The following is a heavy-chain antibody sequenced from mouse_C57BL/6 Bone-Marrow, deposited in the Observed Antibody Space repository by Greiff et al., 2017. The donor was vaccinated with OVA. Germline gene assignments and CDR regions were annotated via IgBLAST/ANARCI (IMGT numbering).Heavy chain of an antibody. V-gene: IGHV1-69*01. Sequence: QVQLQQPGAELVMPGASVKLSCKASGYTFTSYWMHWVKQRPGQGLEWIGEIDPSDSYTNYNQKFKGKSTLTVDKSSSTAYMQLSSLTSEDSAVYYCALGDGYPLGYFDVWGTGTTVTVSS. D-gene: IGHD2-3*01. CDR1: GYTFTSYW. CDR2: IDPSDSYT. CDR3: ALGDGYPLGYFDV. J-gene: IGHJ1*03.